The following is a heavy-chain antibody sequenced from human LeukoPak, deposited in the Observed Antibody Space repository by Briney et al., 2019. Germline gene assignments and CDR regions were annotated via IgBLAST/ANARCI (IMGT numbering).Heavy chain of an antibody. V-gene: IGHV4-39*01. CDR1: GGFISSSSYY. Sequence: SETLSLTCTVSGGFISSSSYYWGWIRQPPGKGLEWIGSIYYSGSTYYNPSLKSRVTISVDTSKNQFSLKLSSVTAADTAVYYCARLFSDSVVVVVTNYYMDVWGKGTTVTVSS. CDR3: ARLFSDSVVVVVTNYYMDV. CDR2: IYYSGST. J-gene: IGHJ6*03. D-gene: IGHD3-22*01.